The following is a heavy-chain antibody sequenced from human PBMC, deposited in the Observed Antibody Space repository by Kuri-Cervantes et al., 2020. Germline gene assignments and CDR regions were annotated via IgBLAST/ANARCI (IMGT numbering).Heavy chain of an antibody. CDR2: ITSGSSAI. Sequence: LSLTCTVSGGSISSGGYYWSWIRQAPGKGLYWVSYITSGSSAIYYADSVKGRFTISRDNAKNSLYLQMNSLRDEDTAVYYCARDHDSSGYDYWGQGTLVTVSS. CDR1: GGSISSGGYY. D-gene: IGHD3-22*01. CDR3: ARDHDSSGYDY. V-gene: IGHV3-11*04. J-gene: IGHJ4*02.